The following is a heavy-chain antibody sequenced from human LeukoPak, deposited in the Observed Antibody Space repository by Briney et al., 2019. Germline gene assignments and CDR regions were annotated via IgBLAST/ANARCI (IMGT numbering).Heavy chain of an antibody. Sequence: GGSLRVSCEASGFTFHDHAMHWVRQAPGKGLEWGSGLGWDGGSIGYADSVKGRFTISRDNAQRSLYLQMRSLGVEDTALYYCARDDAFDLWGQGTMVTVSS. CDR3: ARDDAFDL. CDR2: LGWDGGSI. V-gene: IGHV3-9*01. CDR1: GFTFHDHA. J-gene: IGHJ3*01.